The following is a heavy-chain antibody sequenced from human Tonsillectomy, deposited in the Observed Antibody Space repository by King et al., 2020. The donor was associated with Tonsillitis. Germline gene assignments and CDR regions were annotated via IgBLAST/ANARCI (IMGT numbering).Heavy chain of an antibody. CDR3: ASGYCSGGSCYHNLFDY. D-gene: IGHD2-15*01. CDR1: GGSISSYY. CDR2: IYYSGST. J-gene: IGHJ4*02. Sequence: VQLQESGPGLVKPSETLSLTCTVSGGSISSYYWSWIRQPPGKGLEWIGYIYYSGSTNYNPSLTSRVTISVDTSKNQFSLKLSSVTAADTAVYYCASGYCSGGSCYHNLFDYWGQGTLVTVSS. V-gene: IGHV4-59*08.